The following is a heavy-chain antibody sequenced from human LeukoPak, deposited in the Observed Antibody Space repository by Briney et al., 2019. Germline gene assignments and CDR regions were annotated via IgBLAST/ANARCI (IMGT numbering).Heavy chain of an antibody. Sequence: GGSLRLSCAASGFTFSSYSMNWVRQAPGKGLEWVSSISSSSSYVYYADSVKGRFTISRDNAKNSLYLQMNSLRAEDTAVYYCAKFIAAPFYFDYWGQGTLVTVSS. CDR3: AKFIAAPFYFDY. J-gene: IGHJ4*02. CDR1: GFTFSSYS. CDR2: ISSSSSYV. D-gene: IGHD6-13*01. V-gene: IGHV3-21*01.